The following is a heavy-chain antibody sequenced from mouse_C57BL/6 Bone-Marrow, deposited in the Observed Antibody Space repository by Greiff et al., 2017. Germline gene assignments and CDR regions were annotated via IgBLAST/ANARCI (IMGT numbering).Heavy chain of an antibody. Sequence: EVQVVESGGGLVKPGGSLKLSCAASGFTFSSYAMSWVRQTPEKRLEWVATISDGGSYTYYPDNVKGRFTISRDNAKNNLYLQMSHLKSEDTAMYYCARDGLWYIDVWGTGTTVTVSS. CDR2: ISDGGSYT. J-gene: IGHJ1*03. V-gene: IGHV5-4*01. CDR1: GFTFSSYA. CDR3: ARDGLWYIDV.